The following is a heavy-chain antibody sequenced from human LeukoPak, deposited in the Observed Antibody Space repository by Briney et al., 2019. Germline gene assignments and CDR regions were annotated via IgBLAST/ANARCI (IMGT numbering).Heavy chain of an antibody. D-gene: IGHD3-3*01. Sequence: PSETLSLTCTVSGGSISSYYWSWIRQPPGKGLEWIGYIYYSGSTNYNPSLKSRVTISVDTSKNQFSLKLSSVTAADTAVYYCARTLYYDFWSGYYYYMDVWGKGTTVTVSS. J-gene: IGHJ6*03. CDR3: ARTLYYDFWSGYYYYMDV. CDR1: GGSISSYY. V-gene: IGHV4-59*08. CDR2: IYYSGST.